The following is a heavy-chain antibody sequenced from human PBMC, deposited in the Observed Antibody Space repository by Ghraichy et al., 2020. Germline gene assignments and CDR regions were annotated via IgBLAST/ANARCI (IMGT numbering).Heavy chain of an antibody. D-gene: IGHD4-23*01. Sequence: LSLTCAASGFTFSTYDIHWVRQATGKGLEWVSGIGAAGDTYYPGSVKGRFTISRENAKNSLYLQLNSLRAGDTAVYYCARARDSHCLGGICSYYFDYWGQGTLVTVSP. CDR1: GFTFSTYD. J-gene: IGHJ4*02. CDR3: ARARDSHCLGGICSYYFDY. V-gene: IGHV3-13*01. CDR2: IGAAGDT.